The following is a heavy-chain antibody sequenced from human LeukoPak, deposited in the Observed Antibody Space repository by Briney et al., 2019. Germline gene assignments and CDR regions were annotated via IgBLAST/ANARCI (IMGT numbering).Heavy chain of an antibody. D-gene: IGHD7-27*01. CDR3: AKDGGLWVSAHWGDS. CDR2: ITTSDGNT. Sequence: GGSLRLSCAASGVTFSSYTMSWVRQAPGKGLEWVSTITTSDGNTYYADSVKGRFTVSRDNSNNTLFLQMHSLRAEATAVYYCAKDGGLWVSAHWGDSWGRGTLVTVSS. V-gene: IGHV3-23*01. J-gene: IGHJ4*02. CDR1: GVTFSSYT.